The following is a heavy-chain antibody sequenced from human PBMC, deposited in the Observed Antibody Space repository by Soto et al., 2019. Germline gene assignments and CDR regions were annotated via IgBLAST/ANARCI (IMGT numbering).Heavy chain of an antibody. CDR2: ISGSGGST. CDR3: ANIGVVVVAATPEY. CDR1: GFTFSSYA. Sequence: EVQLLESGGGLVQPGGSLRLSCAASGFTFSSYAMSWVRQAPGKGLEWVSAISGSGGSTYYADSVKGRFTISRDNSKNTLYLQMNSLRAEDTAVYYCANIGVVVVAATPEYWGQGTLVTVSS. D-gene: IGHD2-15*01. V-gene: IGHV3-23*01. J-gene: IGHJ4*02.